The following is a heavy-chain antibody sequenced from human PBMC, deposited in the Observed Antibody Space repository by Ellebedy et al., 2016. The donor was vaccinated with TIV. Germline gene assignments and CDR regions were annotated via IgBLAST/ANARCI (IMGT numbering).Heavy chain of an antibody. J-gene: IGHJ6*02. Sequence: GGSLRLSCAGSGFTFSSYWMSWVRQAPGKGLEWVSSISSSSSYIYYADSVKGRFTISRDNAKNSLYLQMNSLRAEDTAVYYCARDDKIGSGWDPHGMDVWGQGTTVTVSS. D-gene: IGHD6-19*01. V-gene: IGHV3-21*01. CDR3: ARDDKIGSGWDPHGMDV. CDR1: GFTFSSYW. CDR2: ISSSSSYI.